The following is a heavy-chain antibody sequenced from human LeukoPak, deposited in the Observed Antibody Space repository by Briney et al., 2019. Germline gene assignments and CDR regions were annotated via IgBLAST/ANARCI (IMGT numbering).Heavy chain of an antibody. Sequence: GGSLRLSCEASGFSFSSYEMNWVRQAPGKGLEWVSVIYSGGSTYYADSVKGRFTISRDNSKNTLYLQMNSLRAEDTAVYYCARVGIAVATGLDPWGQGTLVTVSS. CDR3: ARVGIAVATGLDP. J-gene: IGHJ5*02. V-gene: IGHV3-53*01. D-gene: IGHD6-19*01. CDR2: IYSGGST. CDR1: GFSFSSYE.